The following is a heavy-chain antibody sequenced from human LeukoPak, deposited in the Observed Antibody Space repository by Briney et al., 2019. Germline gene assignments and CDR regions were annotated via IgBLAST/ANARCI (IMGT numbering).Heavy chain of an antibody. V-gene: IGHV3-23*01. Sequence: GGSLRLSCAASGFTFSSYAMSWVRQAPGKGLEWVSAISGSGGSTYYADSVKGGFTISRDNSKNTLYLQMNSLRAEDTAVYYCAIFTTVVTPMAFDYWGQGTLVTVSS. D-gene: IGHD4-17*01. CDR3: AIFTTVVTPMAFDY. CDR2: ISGSGGST. CDR1: GFTFSSYA. J-gene: IGHJ4*02.